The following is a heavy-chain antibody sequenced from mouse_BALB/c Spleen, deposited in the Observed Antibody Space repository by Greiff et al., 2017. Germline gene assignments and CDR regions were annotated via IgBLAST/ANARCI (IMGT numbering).Heavy chain of an antibody. Sequence: DVKLVESGPELVKPGASVKISCKASGYSFTGYFMNWVMQSHGKSLEWIGRINPYNGDTFYNQKFKGKATLTVDKSSSTAHMELRSLASEDSAVYYCARRGLVIDYAMDYWGQGTSVTVSS. CDR3: ARRGLVIDYAMDY. J-gene: IGHJ4*01. V-gene: IGHV1-20*02. CDR2: INPYNGDT. CDR1: GYSFTGYF.